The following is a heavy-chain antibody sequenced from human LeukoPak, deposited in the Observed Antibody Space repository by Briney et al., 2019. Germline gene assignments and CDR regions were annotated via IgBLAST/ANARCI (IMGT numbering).Heavy chain of an antibody. J-gene: IGHJ3*02. D-gene: IGHD5-18*01. V-gene: IGHV3-21*01. CDR1: GFTFSSYS. Sequence: GGSLRLSCAASGFTFSSYSMNWVRQAPGKGLEWVSSISSSSSYIYYADSVKGRLTISRDNAKNLLYLQMNSLRAEDTAVYYCARVTPYAFDIWGQGTMVTVSS. CDR2: ISSSSSYI. CDR3: ARVTPYAFDI.